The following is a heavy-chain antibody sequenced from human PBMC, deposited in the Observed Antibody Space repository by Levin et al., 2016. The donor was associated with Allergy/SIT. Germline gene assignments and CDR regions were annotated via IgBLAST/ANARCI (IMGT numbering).Heavy chain of an antibody. Sequence: LSLTCAASGFTFSSYSMNWVRQAPGKGLEWVSSISSSSSYIYYADSVKGRFTISRDNAKNSLYLQMNSLRAEDTAVYYCARYTVSAFDIWGQGTMVTVSS. V-gene: IGHV3-21*01. CDR1: GFTFSSYS. CDR2: ISSSSSYI. CDR3: ARYTVSAFDI. D-gene: IGHD4-11*01. J-gene: IGHJ3*02.